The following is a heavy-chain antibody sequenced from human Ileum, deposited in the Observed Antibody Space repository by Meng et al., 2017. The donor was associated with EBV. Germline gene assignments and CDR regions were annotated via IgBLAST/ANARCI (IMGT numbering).Heavy chain of an antibody. V-gene: IGHV3-15*01. D-gene: IGHD6-19*01. Sequence: EVQLVESXXGLVKXGGSLRLSCAASGFTFTNAWMSWVRQAPGKGLEWVGRIRNKTNGGTADYAAPVKGRFSISRDDSKNTLYLQMNSLKIEDTAMYYCTTGKQWLVPWGQVTLVTVSS. CDR3: TTGKQWLVP. J-gene: IGHJ5*02. CDR2: IRNKTNGGTA. CDR1: GFTFTNAW.